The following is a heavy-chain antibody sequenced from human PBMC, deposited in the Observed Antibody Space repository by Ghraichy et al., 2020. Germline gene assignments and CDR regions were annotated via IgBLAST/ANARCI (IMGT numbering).Heavy chain of an antibody. V-gene: IGHV3-21*01. CDR3: ARDEDTAMAWDYYYGMDV. CDR2: ISSSSSYI. J-gene: IGHJ6*02. D-gene: IGHD5-18*01. Sequence: GSLRLSCAASGFTFSSYSMNWVRQAPGKGLEWVSSISSSSSYIYYADSVKGRFTISRDNAKNSLYLQMNSLRAEDTAVYYCARDEDTAMAWDYYYGMDVWGQGTTVTVSS. CDR1: GFTFSSYS.